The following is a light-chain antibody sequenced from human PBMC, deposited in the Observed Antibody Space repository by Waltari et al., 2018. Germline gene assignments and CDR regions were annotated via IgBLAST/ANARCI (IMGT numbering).Light chain of an antibody. Sequence: NVVLIQPNSVSAPPRETVPISSTRSSGSIASNYVQCSQQRPGSSPTTVIYEDNQIPSGVSDRFSGSIDSSSNSASLTISGLKTEDEADYYCQSYDSTDLWVFGGGTKLTVL. V-gene: IGLV6-57*01. CDR2: EDN. CDR1: SGSIASNY. CDR3: QSYDSTDLWV. J-gene: IGLJ3*02.